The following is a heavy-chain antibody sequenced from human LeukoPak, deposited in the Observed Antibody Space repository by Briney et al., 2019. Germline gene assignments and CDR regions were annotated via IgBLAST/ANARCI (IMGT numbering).Heavy chain of an antibody. J-gene: IGHJ4*02. V-gene: IGHV4-34*01. Sequence: PSETLSLTCAVYGGSFSGYYWTWIRQPPGEGLEWIGEINHSGSTNYNPSLKSRVTISVDTSKNQFSLRLSSVTAADTAVYYCASDFSGRYYHFDYWGQGTLVTVSS. CDR3: ASDFSGRYYHFDY. D-gene: IGHD1-26*01. CDR1: GGSFSGYY. CDR2: INHSGST.